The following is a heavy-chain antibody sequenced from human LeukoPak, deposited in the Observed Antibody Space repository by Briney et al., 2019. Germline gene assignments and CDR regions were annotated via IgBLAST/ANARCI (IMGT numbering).Heavy chain of an antibody. V-gene: IGHV1-2*02. D-gene: IGHD2-2*01. CDR1: GYTFTGYY. J-gene: IGHJ6*02. CDR3: ARDHNVVVPAAIGDYYYYGMDV. CDR2: INPNSGGT. Sequence: ASVKVSCKAFGYTFTGYYMHWVRQAPGQGLEWMGWINPNSGGTNYVQKFQGRVTMTRDTSISTAYMELSRLRSDDTAVYYCARDHNVVVPAAIGDYYYYGMDVWGQGTTVTVSS.